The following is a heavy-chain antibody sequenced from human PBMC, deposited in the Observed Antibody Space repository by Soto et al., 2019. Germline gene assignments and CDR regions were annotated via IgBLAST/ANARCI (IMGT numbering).Heavy chain of an antibody. J-gene: IGHJ4*01. CDR1: GFTFSSYS. D-gene: IGHD1-20*01. CDR2: ISSSSSTI. Sequence: GGSLRLSCAASGFTFSSYSMNWVRQAPGKGLEWVSYISSSSSTIYYADSVKGRFTISRDNAKNSLYLQMNSLRAEDTAVYYCARAYNLFNMLDYLAYRGHGTLVTGSS. CDR3: ARAYNLFNMLDYLAY. V-gene: IGHV3-48*01.